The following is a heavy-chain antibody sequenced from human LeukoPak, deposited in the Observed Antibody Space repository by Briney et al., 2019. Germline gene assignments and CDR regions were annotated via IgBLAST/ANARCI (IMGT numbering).Heavy chain of an antibody. CDR1: GFLFSNYW. J-gene: IGHJ4*02. CDR3: ARESRWSLDY. Sequence: GGSLRLSCAASGFLFSNYWMSWVRQAPGKGLEWVANIKQDGSEKYYVDSVKGRFTISRDNAKNSLYLQMNSLRAEDTAVYYCARESRWSLDYWGQGTLVTVSS. V-gene: IGHV3-7*01. D-gene: IGHD4-23*01. CDR2: IKQDGSEK.